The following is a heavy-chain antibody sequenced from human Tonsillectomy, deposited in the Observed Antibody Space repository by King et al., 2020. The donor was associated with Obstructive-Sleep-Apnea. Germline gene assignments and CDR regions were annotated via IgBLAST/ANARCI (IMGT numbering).Heavy chain of an antibody. Sequence: VQLVESGGGVVQPGRSLRLSCAASGFTFSNYDMHWVRRTPGKGLEWVAIISNDGSNKYYVDSVKGQFTISRDNSKTTLYLQMNSLRAEDTAVYYCAKGPEGTKWLVDHWGQGTLVTVSS. J-gene: IGHJ4*02. D-gene: IGHD6-19*01. V-gene: IGHV3-30*18. CDR1: GFTFSNYD. CDR3: AKGPEGTKWLVDH. CDR2: ISNDGSNK.